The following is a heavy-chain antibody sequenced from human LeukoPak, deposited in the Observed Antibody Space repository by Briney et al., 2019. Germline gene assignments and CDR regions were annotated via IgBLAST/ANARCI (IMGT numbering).Heavy chain of an antibody. J-gene: IGHJ3*01. CDR3: ARGFALDF. V-gene: IGHV6-1*01. Sequence: SQTLPLTCDISGDTVSSNSAAWNWIRQSPSRGLEWLGRTYYRSKWYYDYAVSVKSRITISPDTSKNQFSLHLNSVTADGTAVYYCARGFALDFWGQGKMVTVSS. CDR2: TYYRSKWYY. CDR1: GDTVSSNSAA.